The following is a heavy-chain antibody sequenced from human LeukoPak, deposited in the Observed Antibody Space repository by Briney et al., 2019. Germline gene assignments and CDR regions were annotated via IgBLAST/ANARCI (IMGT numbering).Heavy chain of an antibody. CDR1: GFTFSSYG. CDR3: AKDRLGYRSGGSCPMDY. J-gene: IGHJ4*02. Sequence: GGSLRLSCAASGFTFSSYGMHWVRQAPGKGLEWVAFIRYDGSNKYYADSVKGRFTISRDNSKNTLYLQMNSLRAEDTAVYYCAKDRLGYRSGGSCPMDYWGQGTLVTVSS. CDR2: IRYDGSNK. D-gene: IGHD2-15*01. V-gene: IGHV3-30*02.